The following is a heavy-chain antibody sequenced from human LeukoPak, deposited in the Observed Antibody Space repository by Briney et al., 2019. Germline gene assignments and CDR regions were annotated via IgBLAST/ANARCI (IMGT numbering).Heavy chain of an antibody. CDR2: IIPIFGTA. CDR1: GGTFTSYA. CDR3: ARENDKAEFGDPHFEY. V-gene: IGHV1-69*13. D-gene: IGHD3-3*01. J-gene: IGHJ4*02. Sequence: SVKVSCKASGGTFTSYAISWVRQAPGQGLEWMGGIIPIFGTAQYAQKLQGRVTINGHESTSKAYMEMSSLRYEDTAVYYCARENDKAEFGDPHFEYWGQGTLVTVSS.